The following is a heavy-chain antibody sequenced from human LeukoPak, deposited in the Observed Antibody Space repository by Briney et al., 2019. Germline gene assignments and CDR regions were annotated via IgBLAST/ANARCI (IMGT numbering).Heavy chain of an antibody. CDR3: ARDLGVGIFGVVILWGRHTYYFDY. J-gene: IGHJ4*02. CDR2: ISAYNGNT. V-gene: IGHV1-18*01. CDR1: GGTFSSYA. D-gene: IGHD3-3*01. Sequence: ASVKVSCKASGGTFSSYAISWVRQAPGQGLEWMGWISAYNGNTNYAQKLQGRVTMTTDTSTSTAYMELRSLRSDDTAVYYCARDLGVGIFGVVILWGRHTYYFDYWGQGTLVTVSS.